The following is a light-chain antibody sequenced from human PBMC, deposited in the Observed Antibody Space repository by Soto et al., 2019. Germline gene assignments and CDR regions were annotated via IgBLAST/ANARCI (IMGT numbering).Light chain of an antibody. CDR2: LGS. V-gene: IGKV2-28*01. CDR1: QSLLDSNGYNY. Sequence: DIVMTQSPLSLPVTPGEPASISCRSSQSLLDSNGYNYLDRYLQKPGQSPQLLIYLGSNWASGVPDRFSGSGSGTDFTLKISRVEAEDVWVYYCMQGLQTGYTFGQGTKLEIK. CDR3: MQGLQTGYT. J-gene: IGKJ2*01.